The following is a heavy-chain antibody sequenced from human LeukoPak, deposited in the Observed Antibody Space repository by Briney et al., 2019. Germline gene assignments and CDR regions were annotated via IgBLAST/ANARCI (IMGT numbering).Heavy chain of an antibody. D-gene: IGHD3-22*01. Sequence: GGSLRLSCAGSGFTFSSMNWVRQAPGKGLEWVSYISSSSNNIYYADSVKGRFTISRDNAKNSLYLQMNSLRAEDTAVYYCVRDFHRRLYDTNYYFYWGQGTLVTVSS. J-gene: IGHJ4*02. CDR3: VRDFHRRLYDTNYYFY. V-gene: IGHV3-48*04. CDR2: ISSSSNNI. CDR1: GFTFSS.